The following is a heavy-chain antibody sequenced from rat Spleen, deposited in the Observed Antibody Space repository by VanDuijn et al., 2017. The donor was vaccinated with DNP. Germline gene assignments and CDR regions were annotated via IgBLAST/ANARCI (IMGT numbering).Heavy chain of an antibody. CDR3: ARSKLPGYVMDA. D-gene: IGHD1-4*01. Sequence: EVQLVESGGGLVQPGRSMKLFCVVSGFTFSDYGMAWVLQAPTKGLEWVASISYDGGSTYYRDSVKGRFTISRDNAKSTLYLQMDSLRSEDTATYYCARSKLPGYVMDAWGQGASVTVSS. J-gene: IGHJ4*01. V-gene: IGHV5-20*01. CDR2: ISYDGGST. CDR1: GFTFSDYG.